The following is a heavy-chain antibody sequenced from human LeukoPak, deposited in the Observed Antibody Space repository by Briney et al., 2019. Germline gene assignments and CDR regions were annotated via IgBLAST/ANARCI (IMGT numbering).Heavy chain of an antibody. CDR2: ISSSGSTI. V-gene: IGHV3-48*03. CDR1: GFTFSSYE. CDR3: ARIVVVIDAFDI. Sequence: GGSLRLSCAASGFTFSSYEMNWVRQAPGKGLEWVSYISSSGSTIYYADSVKGRFTISRDNAKNSLYLQMNSLRAEDTAVYYCARIVVVIDAFDIWGQGTMVTVSS. J-gene: IGHJ3*02. D-gene: IGHD3-22*01.